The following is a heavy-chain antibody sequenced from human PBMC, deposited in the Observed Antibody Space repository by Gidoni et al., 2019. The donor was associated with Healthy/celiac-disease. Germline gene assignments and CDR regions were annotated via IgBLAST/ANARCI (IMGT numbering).Heavy chain of an antibody. CDR3: ARGRYHDSSGFPY. D-gene: IGHD3-22*01. CDR1: GPAFSGYY. V-gene: IGHV4-34*01. J-gene: IGHJ4*02. CDR2: ITHTGST. Sequence: VQLQQWGAGLLKPSETLSLTCALSGPAFSGYYWSWIRQSPGRGLEWIAEITHTGSTNYKPSLRSRGTISVDASKNQFSLQLRSVTAADTAVYYCARGRYHDSSGFPYWGQGTLVTVSS.